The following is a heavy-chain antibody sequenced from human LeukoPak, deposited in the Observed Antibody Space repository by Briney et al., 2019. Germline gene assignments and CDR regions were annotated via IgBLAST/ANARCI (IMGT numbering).Heavy chain of an antibody. J-gene: IGHJ4*02. CDR1: GFTFDDYG. V-gene: IGHV3-20*04. Sequence: GGSLRLSCAASGFTFDDYGMSWVRQAPGKGLEWVSGINWNGGSTGCADSVKGRFTISRDNAKNTLYLQMNSLRAEDTAAFYCGRGRPRGYSGYVIDYWGQGTPITVSS. CDR2: INWNGGST. CDR3: GRGRPRGYSGYVIDY. D-gene: IGHD5-12*01.